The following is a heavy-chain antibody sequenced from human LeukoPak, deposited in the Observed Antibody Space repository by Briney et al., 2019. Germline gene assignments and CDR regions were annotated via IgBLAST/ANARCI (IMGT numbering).Heavy chain of an antibody. V-gene: IGHV3-9*01. D-gene: IGHD4-17*01. Sequence: GGSLRLSCAASGFTFDDYAMHWVRQAPGKGLEWVSGISWNSGSIGYADSVKGRFTISRDNAKNSLYLQMNSLRDEDTAVYYCARDQAPGEEGMDVWGQGTTVTVSS. J-gene: IGHJ6*02. CDR1: GFTFDDYA. CDR3: ARDQAPGEEGMDV. CDR2: ISWNSGSI.